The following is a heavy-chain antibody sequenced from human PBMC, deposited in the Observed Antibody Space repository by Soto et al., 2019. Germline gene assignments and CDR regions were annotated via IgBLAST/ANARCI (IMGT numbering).Heavy chain of an antibody. D-gene: IGHD5-12*01. CDR2: ISYDGSNK. J-gene: IGHJ4*02. CDR3: AKDGASTITLDY. V-gene: IGHV3-30*18. CDR1: GFTFSSYG. Sequence: GGSLRLSCAASGFTFSSYGMHWVRQAPGKGLEWVAVISYDGSNKYYADSVRGRFTISRDNSKNTLYLQMNSLRAEDTAVYYCAKDGASTITLDYWGQGTLVTVSS.